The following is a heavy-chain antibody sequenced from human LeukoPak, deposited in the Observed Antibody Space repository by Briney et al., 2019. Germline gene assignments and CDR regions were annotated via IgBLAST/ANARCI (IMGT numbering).Heavy chain of an antibody. D-gene: IGHD6-13*01. J-gene: IGHJ4*02. CDR1: GGSISSGGYY. V-gene: IGHV4-31*03. CDR3: AITSIAAAGSADY. CDR2: IYYSGST. Sequence: SQTLSLTCTVSGGSISSGGYYWSWIRQHPGKGLEWIGYIYYSGSTYYNPSLKSRVTISVDTSKNQFSLKLSSVTAADTAVYYCAITSIAAAGSADYWGQGTLVTVSS.